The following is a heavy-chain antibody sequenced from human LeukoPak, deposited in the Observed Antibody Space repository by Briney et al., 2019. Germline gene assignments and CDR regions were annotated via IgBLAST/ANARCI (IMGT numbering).Heavy chain of an antibody. Sequence: SVKVSCKASGGTFSSYAISWVRQAPGQGLEWMGRIIPILGIANYAQKFQGRVTITADKSTSIAYMELSSLRSEDTAVYYCAREGDIVVVTAQSNWFDPWGQGTLVTVSS. J-gene: IGHJ5*02. CDR1: GGTFSSYA. V-gene: IGHV1-69*04. D-gene: IGHD2-21*02. CDR3: AREGDIVVVTAQSNWFDP. CDR2: IIPILGIA.